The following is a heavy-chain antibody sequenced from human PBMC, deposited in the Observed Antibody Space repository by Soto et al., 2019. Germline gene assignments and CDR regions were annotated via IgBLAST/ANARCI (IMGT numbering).Heavy chain of an antibody. J-gene: IGHJ4*02. D-gene: IGHD7-27*01. Sequence: QVQLQESGPGLVKPSQTLSLTCTVSVGSISSGDYYWSWIRQPPGKGREWIGYIYYSGSTYYNPSLKSRVTISVDTSKNQFSLKLSSVTAADTAVYYCARGTGEGLVYYFYYWGQGTLVTVSS. CDR3: ARGTGEGLVYYFYY. CDR2: IYYSGST. CDR1: VGSISSGDYY. V-gene: IGHV4-30-4*01.